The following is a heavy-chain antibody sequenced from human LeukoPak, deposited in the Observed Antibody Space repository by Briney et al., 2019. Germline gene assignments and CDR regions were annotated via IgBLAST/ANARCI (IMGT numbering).Heavy chain of an antibody. J-gene: IGHJ4*02. CDR3: AADDVGMAAAGDFDY. V-gene: IGHV2-26*01. CDR2: IFSNDEK. Sequence: KESGPVLVKPTETLTLTCTVSGFSLSNARMGVSWIRQPPGKALEWLAHIFSNDEKSYSTSLKSRLTISKDTSKSQVVLTMTNMDPVDTATYYCAADDVGMAAAGDFDYWGQGTLVTVSS. CDR1: GFSLSNARMG. D-gene: IGHD6-25*01.